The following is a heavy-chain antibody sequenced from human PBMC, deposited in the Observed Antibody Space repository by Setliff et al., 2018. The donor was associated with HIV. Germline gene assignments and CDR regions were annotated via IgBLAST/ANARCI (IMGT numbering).Heavy chain of an antibody. Sequence: SETLSLTCTVSGDSISSGGYYWSWIRQPAGKGLEWIGRIYTSGSTNYNPSLKSRVTISVDTSKNQFSLKLSSLTAADTAVYYCARQSSGSPEYFQHWGQGTLVTVSS. CDR3: ARQSSGSPEYFQH. D-gene: IGHD1-26*01. CDR2: IYTSGST. J-gene: IGHJ1*01. CDR1: GDSISSGGYY. V-gene: IGHV4-61*02.